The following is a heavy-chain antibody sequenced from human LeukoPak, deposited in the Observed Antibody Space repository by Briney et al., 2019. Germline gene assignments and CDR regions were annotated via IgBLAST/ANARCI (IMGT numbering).Heavy chain of an antibody. CDR3: ASVSGHYQADGY. J-gene: IGHJ4*02. CDR1: GYSFTDFY. V-gene: IGHV1-2*02. CDR2: INPESGDT. D-gene: IGHD1-26*01. Sequence: ASVKVSCKASGYSFTDFYMHWVRQAPGQELEWMGWINPESGDTKYAQKFQGRVTMTRDTSITTAYMELSRLRSDDTAVYYCASVSGHYQADGYWGQGTLVTVSS.